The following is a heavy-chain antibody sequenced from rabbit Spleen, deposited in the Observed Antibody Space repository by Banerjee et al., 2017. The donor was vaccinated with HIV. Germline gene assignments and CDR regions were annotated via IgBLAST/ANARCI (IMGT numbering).Heavy chain of an antibody. Sequence: QSLEESGGDLVKPGASLTLTCTASGFSFSSNYYMCWVRQAPGKGLEWIACIDTGSSGYTYYATWATGRFTCSKTSSTTVTLQMTSLTAADTATYFCARGADYAGYGYGLWGPGTLVTVS. CDR1: GFSFSSNYY. J-gene: IGHJ4*01. CDR2: IDTGSSGYT. V-gene: IGHV1S40*01. D-gene: IGHD6-1*01. CDR3: ARGADYAGYGYGL.